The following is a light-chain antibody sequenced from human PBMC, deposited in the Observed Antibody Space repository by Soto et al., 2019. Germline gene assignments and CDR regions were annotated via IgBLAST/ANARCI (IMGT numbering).Light chain of an antibody. V-gene: IGLV2-14*01. CDR1: SSDVGYYNY. J-gene: IGLJ1*01. Sequence: QSVLTQPASVSGSPGQSITISCTGTSSDVGYYNYVSWYQQHPGKAPKLMIYDVSNRPSGVSDRLSGSKSGNTASLTISGLQAEVEADYYCSSYTSSSTLVFGTGTKLTVL. CDR3: SSYTSSSTLV. CDR2: DVS.